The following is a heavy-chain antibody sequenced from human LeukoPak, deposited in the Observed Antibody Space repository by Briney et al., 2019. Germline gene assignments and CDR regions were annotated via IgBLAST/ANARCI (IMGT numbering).Heavy chain of an antibody. V-gene: IGHV3-23*01. D-gene: IGHD1-26*01. Sequence: GGSLRLSCAASGFTFSSSAMSWVRQAPGKGLEWVSSISTSSGTTSYADSVKGRFTISRDNSKNTLYLQMNSLRAEDTAVYYCAKRGGHDSGIFLDYFDYWGQGTLVTVSS. CDR1: GFTFSSSA. J-gene: IGHJ4*02. CDR2: ISTSSGTT. CDR3: AKRGGHDSGIFLDYFDY.